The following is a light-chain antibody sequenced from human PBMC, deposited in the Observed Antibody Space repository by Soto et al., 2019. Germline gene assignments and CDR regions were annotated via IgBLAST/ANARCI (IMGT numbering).Light chain of an antibody. CDR2: QVS. Sequence: QSVLTQHPSVSGSPGQSMTISCTGSISDVGGYHYVSWYQQHPGKAPKLIIYQVSHRPSGVSDRFSGSKSGNTASLTISGLQGEDEATYYCSSFTSTPTYVFGTGTKVTVL. CDR1: ISDVGGYHY. J-gene: IGLJ1*01. V-gene: IGLV2-14*03. CDR3: SSFTSTPTYV.